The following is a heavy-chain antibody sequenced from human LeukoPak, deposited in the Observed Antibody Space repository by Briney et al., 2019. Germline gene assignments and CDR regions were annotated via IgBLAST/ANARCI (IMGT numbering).Heavy chain of an antibody. D-gene: IGHD1-7*01. V-gene: IGHV1-18*01. CDR2: ISAYNGNT. J-gene: IGHJ4*02. Sequence: GASVKVSCKASGYTFTSYGISWVRQAPGQGLEWMGWISAYNGNTNYAQKLQGRVTMTTDTSTSTACMELRSLRSDDTAVYYCARGDVSSKLELRELVDYWGQGTLVTVSS. CDR3: ARGDVSSKLELRELVDY. CDR1: GYTFTSYG.